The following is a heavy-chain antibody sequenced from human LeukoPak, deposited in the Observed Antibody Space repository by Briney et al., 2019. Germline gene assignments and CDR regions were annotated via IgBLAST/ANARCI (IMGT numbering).Heavy chain of an antibody. CDR3: ARGAGPYYFDY. J-gene: IGHJ4*02. Sequence: PGGSLRLSCAASGFTFSSYWMSWVRHAPGKGLEWVANIKQDGSEKYYVDSVKGRFTISRDNAKNSLYLQMNSLRAEDTAVYYCARGAGPYYFDYWGQGTLVTVSS. CDR1: GFTFSSYW. V-gene: IGHV3-7*01. CDR2: IKQDGSEK. D-gene: IGHD6-19*01.